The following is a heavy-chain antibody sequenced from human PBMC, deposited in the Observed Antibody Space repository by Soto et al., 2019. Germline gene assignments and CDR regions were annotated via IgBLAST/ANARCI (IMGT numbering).Heavy chain of an antibody. Sequence: SETLSLTCAVSGDSISSYYWSWIRQPPGKGLEWIGYIYYSGSTNYNPSLKSRVTISVDTSKNQFSLKLSSVTAADTAVYYCARVVAASWFDPWGQGTLVTVSS. J-gene: IGHJ5*02. CDR2: IYYSGST. CDR3: ARVVAASWFDP. D-gene: IGHD2-15*01. CDR1: GDSISSYY. V-gene: IGHV4-59*01.